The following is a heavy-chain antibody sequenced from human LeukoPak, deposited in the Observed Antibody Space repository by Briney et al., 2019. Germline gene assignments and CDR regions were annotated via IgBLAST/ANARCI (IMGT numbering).Heavy chain of an antibody. D-gene: IGHD6-13*01. CDR1: GGSFSGYY. J-gene: IGHJ4*02. V-gene: IGHV4-34*01. Sequence: SETLSLTCAVYGGSFSGYYWSWIRQPPEKGLEWIGEINHSGSTNYNPSLKSRVTISVDTSKNQFSLKLSSVTAADTAVYYCARESSSWPPEIDYWGQGTLVTVSS. CDR2: INHSGST. CDR3: ARESSSWPPEIDY.